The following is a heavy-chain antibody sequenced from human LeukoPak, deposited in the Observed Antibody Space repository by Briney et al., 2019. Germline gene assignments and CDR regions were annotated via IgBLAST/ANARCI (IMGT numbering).Heavy chain of an antibody. Sequence: GGSLRLSCAASGFTVSSNYMSWVRQAPGKGLEWVSVIYSGGSTYYADSVKGRFTISRDNSKNTLDLQMNSLRAEDTAVYYCAKDEGYDFWSGYNADAFDIWGQGTMVTVSS. CDR3: AKDEGYDFWSGYNADAFDI. CDR1: GFTVSSNY. D-gene: IGHD3-3*01. J-gene: IGHJ3*02. V-gene: IGHV3-53*01. CDR2: IYSGGST.